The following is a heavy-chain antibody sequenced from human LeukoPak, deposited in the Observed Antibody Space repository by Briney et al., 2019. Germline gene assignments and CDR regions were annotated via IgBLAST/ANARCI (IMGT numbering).Heavy chain of an antibody. Sequence: PGGSLGLSCAASGFTFSSYSMNWVRQAPGKGLEWVSHISSSGTTISYADSVKGRLTISRDNARNSLYLQMNSLRAEDTAVYYCARDSGSSWYYFDYWGQGTLVTVSS. J-gene: IGHJ4*02. V-gene: IGHV3-48*04. CDR2: ISSSGTTI. CDR3: ARDSGSSWYYFDY. D-gene: IGHD6-13*01. CDR1: GFTFSSYS.